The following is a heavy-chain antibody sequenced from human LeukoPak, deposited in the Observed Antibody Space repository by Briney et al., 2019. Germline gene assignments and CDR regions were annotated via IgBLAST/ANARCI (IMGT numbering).Heavy chain of an antibody. V-gene: IGHV1-46*01. CDR1: GYTFTSYY. CDR3: ARDGNSYAAEGWCDP. J-gene: IGHJ5*02. CDR2: INPSGGST. Sequence: ASVKVSCKASGYTFTSYYMHWVRQAPGQGLEWMGIINPSGGSTSYAQKFQGRVTMTRDTSTSTVYMELSSLRSEDTAVYYCARDGNSYAAEGWCDPCGQGTLVTVSS. D-gene: IGHD5-18*01.